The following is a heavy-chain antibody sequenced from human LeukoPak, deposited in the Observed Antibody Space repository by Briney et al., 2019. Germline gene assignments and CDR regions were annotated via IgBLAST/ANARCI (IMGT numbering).Heavy chain of an antibody. CDR2: IYTSGST. Sequence: SETLSLTCTVSGGSISSCYWSWIRQPAGKGLEWIGRIYTSGSTNYNPSLKSRVTMSVDTSKNQFSLKLSSVTAADTAVYYYARASPHPVVVVPAAMSLILVLDIWGQGTMVTVSS. D-gene: IGHD2-2*01. CDR1: GGSISSCY. J-gene: IGHJ3*02. CDR3: ARASPHPVVVVPAAMSLILVLDI. V-gene: IGHV4-4*07.